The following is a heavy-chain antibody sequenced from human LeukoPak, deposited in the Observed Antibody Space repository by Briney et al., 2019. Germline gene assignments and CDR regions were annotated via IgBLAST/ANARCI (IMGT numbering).Heavy chain of an antibody. CDR1: GFTFSSYA. D-gene: IGHD3-10*01. V-gene: IGHV3-23*01. Sequence: PGGSLRLSCAASGFTFSSYAMTWVRQAPGKGLEWVSVLSGSGGSTYYADSVKGRFTISRDNSKNTLYLQMNSLRAEDTAVYYCAKAPYYYGSGSYFDYWGQGTLVTVSS. CDR3: AKAPYYYGSGSYFDY. CDR2: LSGSGGST. J-gene: IGHJ4*02.